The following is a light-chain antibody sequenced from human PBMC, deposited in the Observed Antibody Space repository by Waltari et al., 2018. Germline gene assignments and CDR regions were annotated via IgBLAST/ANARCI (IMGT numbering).Light chain of an antibody. J-gene: IGKJ1*01. CDR3: QQYATSWT. CDR2: GAS. Sequence: EIVLTQSPGTLSLSPGERATLSCRASQIVSSNYLAWYQQKPGQAPRLLSYGASSRATGIPARFSGSGSGTDFTLTISRLEPEDFAVYYCQQYATSWTFGQGTKVEIK. V-gene: IGKV3-20*01. CDR1: QIVSSNY.